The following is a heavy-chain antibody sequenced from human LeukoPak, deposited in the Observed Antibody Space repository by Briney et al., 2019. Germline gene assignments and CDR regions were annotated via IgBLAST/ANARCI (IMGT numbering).Heavy chain of an antibody. CDR1: GGSISSGGYY. J-gene: IGHJ3*02. V-gene: IGHV4-31*03. D-gene: IGHD2-2*01. CDR2: IYYSGST. CDR3: ARGTSEYAFDI. Sequence: SETLSLTCTVSGGSISSGGYYWSWIRQHPGKGLEWIGYIYYSGSTYYNPSLKSRVTISVDTSKNQFSLKLSSVTAADTAVYYCARGTSEYAFDIWGQGTMVTVSS.